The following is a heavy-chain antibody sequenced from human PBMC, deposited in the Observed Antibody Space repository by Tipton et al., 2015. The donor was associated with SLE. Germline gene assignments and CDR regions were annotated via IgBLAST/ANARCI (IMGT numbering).Heavy chain of an antibody. D-gene: IGHD1-26*01. CDR3: AKDRLGATTGYFDY. CDR1: GFAFSTYV. Sequence: SLRLSCEASGFAFSTYVMTWVRQAPGKGLEWVSAITGSGGDTYYADSVKGRFTISRDNSKNTVYLQMNSLRAEDTAVYYCAKDRLGATTGYFDYWGQETLVTVSS. CDR2: ITGSGGDT. V-gene: IGHV3-23*01. J-gene: IGHJ4*02.